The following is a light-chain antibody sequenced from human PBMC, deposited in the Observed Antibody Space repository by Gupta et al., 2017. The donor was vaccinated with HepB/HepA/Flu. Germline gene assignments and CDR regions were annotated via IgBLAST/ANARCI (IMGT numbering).Light chain of an antibody. V-gene: IGKV3D-11*02. CDR1: QSVSNY. J-gene: IGKJ4*01. CDR3: QQRNNRPPLT. CDR2: DAS. Sequence: EIVLTQSPAILSLSPGERATLSCRASQSVSNYLAWYQQHPGQAPRLLIYDASSRATDIPARFSGNGPGTDFTLTISSLEPEDFAVYYCQQRNNRPPLTFGGGTKIEIK.